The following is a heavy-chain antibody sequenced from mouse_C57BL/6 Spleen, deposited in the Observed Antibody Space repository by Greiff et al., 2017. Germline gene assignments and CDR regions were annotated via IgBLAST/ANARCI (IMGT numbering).Heavy chain of an antibody. Sequence: QVQLQQPGAELVRPGSSVKLSCKASGYTFTSYWMHWVKQRPGQGLEWIGNIYPSDSETHYNQKFKDKATLTVDKSSSTAYMQLSSLTSEDSAVYYCARGSSYFDYWGQGTTLTVSS. V-gene: IGHV1-61*01. CDR3: ARGSSYFDY. CDR1: GYTFTSYW. J-gene: IGHJ2*01. CDR2: IYPSDSET. D-gene: IGHD1-1*01.